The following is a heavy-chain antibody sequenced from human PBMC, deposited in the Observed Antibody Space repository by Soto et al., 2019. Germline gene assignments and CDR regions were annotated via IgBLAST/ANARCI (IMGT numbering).Heavy chain of an antibody. V-gene: IGHV3-23*01. D-gene: IGHD3-16*01. Sequence: GESXRLSGTSSVFTFINYSISWVRQAPGKGLEWVSAMSDSGTTFYADSVKGRFNISRDNSKNMLYLQMNSLRAEDTAIYYCAKGYDYFESWGKGTLVKVS. J-gene: IGHJ4*02. CDR3: AKGYDYFES. CDR1: VFTFINYS. CDR2: MSDSGTT.